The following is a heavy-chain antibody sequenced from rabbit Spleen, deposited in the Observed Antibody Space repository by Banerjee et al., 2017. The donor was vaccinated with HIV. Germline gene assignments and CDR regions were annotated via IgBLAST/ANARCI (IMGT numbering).Heavy chain of an antibody. J-gene: IGHJ6*01. D-gene: IGHD8-1*01. V-gene: IGHV1S47*01. CDR2: IDPVFGST. Sequence: QEQLEESGGDLVQPEGSLTLTCTASGFSFSSNAYPCWVRQAPGTGLEWIGYIDPVFGSTNYANWVNGRFTISRENTQNTLYLQLSSLTAADTATYFCARDTGTSFSTYGMDLWVPGTLVTVS. CDR3: ARDTGTSFSTYGMDL. CDR1: GFSFSSNA.